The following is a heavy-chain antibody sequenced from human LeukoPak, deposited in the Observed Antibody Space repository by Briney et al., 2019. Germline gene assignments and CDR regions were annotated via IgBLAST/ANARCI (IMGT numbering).Heavy chain of an antibody. J-gene: IGHJ3*02. CDR1: GFTFDDYA. V-gene: IGHV3-9*01. Sequence: GGSLRLSCAASGFTFDDYAMHWVRQAPGKGLEWVSGISWNSGSIGYADSVKGRLTISRDNAKNSLYLQMNSLRAEDTALYYCAKDAGGSGSYYSAFDIWGQGTMVTVSS. D-gene: IGHD3-10*01. CDR2: ISWNSGSI. CDR3: AKDAGGSGSYYSAFDI.